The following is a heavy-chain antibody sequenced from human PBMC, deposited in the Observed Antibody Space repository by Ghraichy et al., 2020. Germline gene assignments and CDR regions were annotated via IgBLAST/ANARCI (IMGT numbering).Heavy chain of an antibody. CDR2: IYYSGST. CDR1: GGSISSRSYF. CDR3: ARHASVWPFDC. Sequence: SETLSLTCTVSGGSISSRSYFWGWIRQPPGKGLEWIGSIYYSGSTHYNPSLKSRVTTSVDTSKNQFSLILTSVTAADTAVYYCARHASVWPFDCWGQGTLVTVSS. D-gene: IGHD1-14*01. V-gene: IGHV4-39*01. J-gene: IGHJ4*02.